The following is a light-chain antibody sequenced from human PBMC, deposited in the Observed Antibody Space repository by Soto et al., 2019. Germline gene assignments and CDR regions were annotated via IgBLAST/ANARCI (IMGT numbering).Light chain of an antibody. CDR1: SSDVGDYNY. V-gene: IGLV2-14*01. CDR2: DAS. Sequence: QSALTQPASVSGSPGQSITISCTGTSSDVGDYNYVSWYQQHPGKAPKLMIVDASNRPSGVSNRFFGSKSGNTASLTISGLQAEEEADYYCSSYTSSSTRVFGTGTKLTVL. J-gene: IGLJ1*01. CDR3: SSYTSSSTRV.